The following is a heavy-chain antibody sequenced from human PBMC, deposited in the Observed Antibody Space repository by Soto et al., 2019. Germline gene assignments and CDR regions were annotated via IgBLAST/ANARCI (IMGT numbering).Heavy chain of an antibody. V-gene: IGHV3-53*01. CDR1: GFTVSSNH. Sequence: ESGGGLIQPGGSLRLSCAASGFTVSSNHMSWVRQAPGKGLEWVSVIFTGGRRYYADSVKGRFIVSRDNSNNTLYLQMYSLRADDTAVYYCARDGGDGWYDYWGQGTLVTVSS. CDR3: ARDGGDGWYDY. J-gene: IGHJ4*02. CDR2: IFTGGRR. D-gene: IGHD6-19*01.